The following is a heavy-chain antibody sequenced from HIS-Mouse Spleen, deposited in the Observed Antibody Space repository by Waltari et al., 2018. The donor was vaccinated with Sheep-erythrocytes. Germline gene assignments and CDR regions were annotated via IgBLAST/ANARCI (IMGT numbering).Heavy chain of an antibody. V-gene: IGHV3-74*01. CDR3: ARDRYSSGWY. CDR2: INSDGSST. CDR1: GFTFSSYW. Sequence: EVQLVESGGGLVQPGGSLRLSCAASGFTFSSYWMHWVRQAPGKGLVGVLRINSDGSSTSDADSVKGRFTISRDNAKNTLYLQMNSLRAEDTAVYYCARDRYSSGWYWGQGTLVTVSS. D-gene: IGHD6-19*01. J-gene: IGHJ4*02.